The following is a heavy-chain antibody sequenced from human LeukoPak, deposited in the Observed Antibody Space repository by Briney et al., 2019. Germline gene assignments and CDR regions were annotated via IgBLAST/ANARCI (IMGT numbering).Heavy chain of an antibody. D-gene: IGHD5-18*01. J-gene: IGHJ3*02. CDR1: GFTFSSYS. Sequence: KPGGSLRLSCAASGFTFSSYSMNWVRQAPGKGLEWVSSISSSSYIYYADSVKGRFTISRDNAKNSLYLQMNSLRAEDTAVYYCARLRIEGYSYVRSPDAFDIWGQGTMVTVSS. CDR3: ARLRIEGYSYVRSPDAFDI. V-gene: IGHV3-21*01. CDR2: ISSSSYI.